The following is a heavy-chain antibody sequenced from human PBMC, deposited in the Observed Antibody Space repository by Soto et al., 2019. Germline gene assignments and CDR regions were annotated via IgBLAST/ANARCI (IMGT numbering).Heavy chain of an antibody. CDR1: GGSISSSSYY. Sequence: PSETLSLTCTVSGGSISSSSYYWGWIRQPPGKGLEWIGSIYYSGSTYYNTSLKSRVTISVDTSKNQLSLKLSSVTAADTAVYYFASLPNQAAAAPGDYYYYMDVWGKGTTVTVSS. D-gene: IGHD6-13*01. CDR2: IYYSGST. CDR3: ASLPNQAAAAPGDYYYYMDV. V-gene: IGHV4-39*01. J-gene: IGHJ6*03.